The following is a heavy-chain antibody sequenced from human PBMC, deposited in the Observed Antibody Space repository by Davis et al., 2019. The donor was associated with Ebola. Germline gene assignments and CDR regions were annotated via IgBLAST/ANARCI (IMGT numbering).Heavy chain of an antibody. D-gene: IGHD6-6*01. CDR3: ARSHSIAARRDWFDP. V-gene: IGHV4-61*08. Sequence: MPSETLSLTCTVSGGSVSSGGYYWSWIRQPPGKGLEWIAYIGDSGSTKYSPSLKSRVTISVDTSKNQFSLKLSSVTAADTAVYYCARSHSIAARRDWFDPWGQGTLVTVSS. CDR2: IGDSGST. J-gene: IGHJ5*02. CDR1: GGSVSSGGYY.